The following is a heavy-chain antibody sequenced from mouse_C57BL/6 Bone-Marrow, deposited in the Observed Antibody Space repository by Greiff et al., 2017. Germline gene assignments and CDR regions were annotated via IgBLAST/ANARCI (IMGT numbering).Heavy chain of an antibody. CDR3: TSPYDYDWFAY. CDR1: GFNIKDDY. CDR2: IDPENGDT. Sequence: VQLKQSGAELVRPGASVKLSCTASGFNIKDDYMHWVKQRPEQGLEWIGWIDPENGDTEYASKFQGKATITADTSSNTAYLQLSSLTSDDTAFYYCTSPYDYDWFAYWGQGTLVTVSA. D-gene: IGHD2-4*01. V-gene: IGHV14-4*01. J-gene: IGHJ3*01.